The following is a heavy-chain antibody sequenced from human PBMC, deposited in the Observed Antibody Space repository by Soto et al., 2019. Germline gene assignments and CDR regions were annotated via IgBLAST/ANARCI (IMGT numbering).Heavy chain of an antibody. CDR2: IIPIFGTA. D-gene: IGHD3-16*01. CDR3: ARGYATIENAFDI. J-gene: IGHJ3*02. CDR1: GGTFSSYA. V-gene: IGHV1-69*13. Sequence: ASVKVSCKASGGTFSSYAISWVRQAPGQGLEWMGGIIPIFGTANYAQKFQGRVTITADESTSTAYMELSSLRSEDTAVYYCARGYATIENAFDIWGQGTMVTVSS.